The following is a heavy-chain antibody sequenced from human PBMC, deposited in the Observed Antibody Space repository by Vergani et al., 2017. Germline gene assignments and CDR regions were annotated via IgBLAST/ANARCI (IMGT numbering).Heavy chain of an antibody. D-gene: IGHD6-19*01. CDR1: GFTFDDYA. V-gene: IGHV3-9*01. CDR2: MSWNSGSI. Sequence: EVQLVESGGGLVQPGRSLRLSCGASGFTFDDYAMHWVRQAPGKGLVWVSGMSWNSGSIGYADSVKGRFTISRDNAKNFLYLQMRRLRAEDTALYFCAKGSLDNSGWYYFDYWGQGSLVTVSS. CDR3: AKGSLDNSGWYYFDY. J-gene: IGHJ4*02.